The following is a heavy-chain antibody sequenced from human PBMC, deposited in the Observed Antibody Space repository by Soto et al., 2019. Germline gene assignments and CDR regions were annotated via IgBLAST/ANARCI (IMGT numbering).Heavy chain of an antibody. CDR2: IHSDGSST. CDR3: VRGDRGAFDL. V-gene: IGHV3-74*01. J-gene: IGHJ3*01. D-gene: IGHD1-26*01. CDR1: GFTFSYYW. Sequence: EVQLVESGGGLVRPGGSLRLSCAASGFTFSYYWMHWVRQAPGKGLVWVSRIHSDGSSTTYADFVKGRFIISRENARNTVALQMNSVRGEDTDVYYCVRGDRGAFDLWGQGTVVTVSS.